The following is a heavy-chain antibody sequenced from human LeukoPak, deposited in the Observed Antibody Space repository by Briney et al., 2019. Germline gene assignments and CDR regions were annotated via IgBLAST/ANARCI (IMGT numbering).Heavy chain of an antibody. CDR1: GYNFTAYW. CDR3: ARLRDGSLDF. Sequence: GESLKISCKGSGYNFTAYWISWVRQMPGKGLEWMGRIDASDSYTNYRPPFQGHVIISTDKSITTAYLQWSSLKASDTAMYYCARLRDGSLDFWSQGTLVSVSS. V-gene: IGHV5-10-1*01. J-gene: IGHJ4*02. CDR2: IDASDSYT.